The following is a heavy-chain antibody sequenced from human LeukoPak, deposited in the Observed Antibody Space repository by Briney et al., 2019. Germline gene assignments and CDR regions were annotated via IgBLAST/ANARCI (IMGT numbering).Heavy chain of an antibody. CDR3: SRADYYGSGSPISLDV. V-gene: IGHV3-49*04. Sequence: QPGRSLRLSCAASGFTFSDYFMSWVRQAPGKGVEWVSFIRSRSYGAATEYAASVKGRFTISRDDSKSIAYMEMNSLKTEDTAGYYCSRADYYGSGSPISLDVWGKGTTVTVS. CDR1: GFTFSDYF. J-gene: IGHJ6*03. CDR2: IRSRSYGAAT. D-gene: IGHD3-10*01.